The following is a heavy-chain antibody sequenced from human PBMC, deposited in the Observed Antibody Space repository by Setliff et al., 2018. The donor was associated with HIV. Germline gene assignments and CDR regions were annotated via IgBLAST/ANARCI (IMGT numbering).Heavy chain of an antibody. CDR2: ISTSGTT. CDR1: GGSISSGIYY. Sequence: KPSETLSLTCTVSGGSISSGIYYWSWIRQPAGKGLEWIGHISTSGTTNYNPSLKSRVTISADTSKSQFSLKLTSVTAADTAAYFCARVSTDYVWGSFLSSGPYYFDFWGQGALVTVSS. CDR3: ARVSTDYVWGSFLSSGPYYFDF. J-gene: IGHJ4*02. V-gene: IGHV4-61*09. D-gene: IGHD3-16*01.